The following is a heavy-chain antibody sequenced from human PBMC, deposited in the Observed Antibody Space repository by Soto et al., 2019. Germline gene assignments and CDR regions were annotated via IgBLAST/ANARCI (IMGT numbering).Heavy chain of an antibody. CDR3: AKSHSTSATGPAY. V-gene: IGHV3-23*01. Sequence: GGSLRLSCAASGFTFSSYAMIWIRQAPGKGLEWVSGISAGASNTYYADSVKGRFTISRDNSKNTLFLQMNSLRPEDTALYYCAKSHSTSATGPAYWGQGTPVTVSS. J-gene: IGHJ4*02. D-gene: IGHD2-2*01. CDR1: GFTFSSYA. CDR2: ISAGASNT.